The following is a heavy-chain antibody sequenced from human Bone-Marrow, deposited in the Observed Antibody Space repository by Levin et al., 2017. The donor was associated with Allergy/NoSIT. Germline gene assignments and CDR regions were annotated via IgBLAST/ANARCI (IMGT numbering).Heavy chain of an antibody. Sequence: GESLKISCAASGFTFSNYGMHWVRQAPGKGLEWVAVIWFDGSSKYFGDSVKGRFTISRDNSQNTLYLQMSSLRVEDTAIYYCARAEEYGGFDYWGQGTLVTVSS. CDR2: IWFDGSSK. V-gene: IGHV3-33*01. CDR1: GFTFSNYG. J-gene: IGHJ4*02. CDR3: ARAEEYGGFDY. D-gene: IGHD3-16*01.